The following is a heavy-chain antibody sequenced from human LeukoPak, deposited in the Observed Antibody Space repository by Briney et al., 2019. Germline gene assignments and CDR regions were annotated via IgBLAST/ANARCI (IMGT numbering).Heavy chain of an antibody. D-gene: IGHD3-16*01. Sequence: GGSLRLSCAASGFTFSSYWMSWVRQAPGKGLEWVANIKQDGSEKYYLDSVKGRFTISRDNAKNSLYLQMNSLRAEDTAVYYCARAGGGGVFDYWGQGTLVTVSS. J-gene: IGHJ4*02. CDR1: GFTFSSYW. CDR3: ARAGGGGVFDY. CDR2: IKQDGSEK. V-gene: IGHV3-7*01.